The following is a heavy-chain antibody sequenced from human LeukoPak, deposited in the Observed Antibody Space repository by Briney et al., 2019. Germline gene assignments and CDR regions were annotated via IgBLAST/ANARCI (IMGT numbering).Heavy chain of an antibody. CDR3: AKVLRSWWDLIFDY. Sequence: GGSLRLSCAASGFTFNNYAMSWVRQAPGKGLEWVSVISASDGDTDYADSVKGRFTISRDNSKNTLYLQMNSLRAEDTAVYYCAKVLRSWWDLIFDYWGQGTLVTVSS. V-gene: IGHV3-23*01. D-gene: IGHD1-26*01. CDR2: ISASDGDT. J-gene: IGHJ4*02. CDR1: GFTFNNYA.